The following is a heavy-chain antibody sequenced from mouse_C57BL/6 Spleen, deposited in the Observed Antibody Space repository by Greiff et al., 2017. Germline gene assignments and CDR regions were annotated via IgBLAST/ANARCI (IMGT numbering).Heavy chain of an antibody. J-gene: IGHJ2*01. D-gene: IGHD1-1*01. Sequence: QVQLQQPGAELVKPGASVKLSCKASGYTFTSYWMHWVKQRPGQGLEWIGMIHPNSGSTNYNEKFKSKATLTVDKSSSTAYMQLISLTSEYSAVYYCARWDYGSSLGYWGQGTTLTVSS. V-gene: IGHV1-64*01. CDR1: GYTFTSYW. CDR2: IHPNSGST. CDR3: ARWDYGSSLGY.